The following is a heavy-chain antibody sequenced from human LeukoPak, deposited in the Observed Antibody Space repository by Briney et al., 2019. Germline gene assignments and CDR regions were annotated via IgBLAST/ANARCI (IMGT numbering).Heavy chain of an antibody. CDR3: VKDLTGSGDH. CDR2: ITSDGGTT. J-gene: IGHJ4*02. V-gene: IGHV3-64D*06. Sequence: PWGSLRLSCSASGFTFNNYAMHWVRQAPGKGLEYVSAITSDGGTTYYGDSVRGRFTISRDNSKNTVYLQMSSLRPEDTAVYYCVKDLTGSGDHWGQGTLVTVSS. D-gene: IGHD3-10*01. CDR1: GFTFNNYA.